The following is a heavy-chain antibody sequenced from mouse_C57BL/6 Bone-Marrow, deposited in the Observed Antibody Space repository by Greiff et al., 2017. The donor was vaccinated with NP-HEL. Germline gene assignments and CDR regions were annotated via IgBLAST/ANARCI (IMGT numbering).Heavy chain of an antibody. Sequence: QVQLKQPGAELVKPGASVKMSCKASGYTFTSYWITWVKQRPGQGLEWIGDIYPGSGSTNYNEKFKSKATLTVDPSSSTAYMQLSSLTSEDSAVYYCARGRLYGSSPFDYWGQGTTLTVSS. D-gene: IGHD1-1*01. CDR2: IYPGSGST. CDR1: GYTFTSYW. V-gene: IGHV1-55*01. CDR3: ARGRLYGSSPFDY. J-gene: IGHJ2*01.